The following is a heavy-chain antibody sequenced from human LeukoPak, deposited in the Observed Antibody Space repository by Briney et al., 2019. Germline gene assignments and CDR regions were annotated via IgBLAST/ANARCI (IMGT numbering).Heavy chain of an antibody. J-gene: IGHJ4*02. CDR2: IYSDGLT. Sequence: SETLSLTCTASGDFNYNYYWNWVRQSPGKGLEWIGRIYSDGLTKFNPSLKSRVSMSLDMSMRQFSLTLTCMTPADTAVYYCARVWIWLSAIIQGAHLDFWGQEILVTVSS. CDR3: ARVWIWLSAIIQGAHLDF. V-gene: IGHV4-4*07. CDR1: GDFNYNYY. D-gene: IGHD5-18*01.